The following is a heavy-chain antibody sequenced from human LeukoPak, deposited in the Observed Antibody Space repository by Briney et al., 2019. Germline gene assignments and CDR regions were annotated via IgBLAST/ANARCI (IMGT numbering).Heavy chain of an antibody. CDR1: GFTFSSYS. J-gene: IGHJ6*04. CDR3: AELGITMIGGV. CDR2: ISSSSSYI. Sequence: GGSLRLSCAASGFTFSSYSMNWVRQAPGKGLEWVSSISSSSSYIYYADSVKGRFTISRDSAKNSLYLQMNSLRAEDTAVYYCAELGITMIGGVWGKGTTVTISS. D-gene: IGHD3-10*02. V-gene: IGHV3-21*01.